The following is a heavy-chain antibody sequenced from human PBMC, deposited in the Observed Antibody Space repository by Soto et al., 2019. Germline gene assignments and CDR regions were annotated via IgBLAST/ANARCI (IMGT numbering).Heavy chain of an antibody. V-gene: IGHV4-31*03. CDR2: IYYSGST. CDR3: AREEGAVTAGGYYYYYGLDV. J-gene: IGHJ6*02. Sequence: QVQLQESGPGLVKPSQTLSLTCTVSGGSISSGGYYWSWIRQHPGKGLEWIGYIYYSGSTYYNPSLKSRVTISVDTSNNQFSQKLTSVTAADTAVYYCAREEGAVTAGGYYYYYGLDVWGQGTTVTVSS. D-gene: IGHD2-21*02. CDR1: GGSISSGGYY.